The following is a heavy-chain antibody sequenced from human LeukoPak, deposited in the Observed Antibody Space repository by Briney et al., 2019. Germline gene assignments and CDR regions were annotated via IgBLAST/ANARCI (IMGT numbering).Heavy chain of an antibody. J-gene: IGHJ6*03. CDR2: IIPIFGTA. CDR3: ARSYRSGGSCYSPYYYYYYMDV. V-gene: IGHV1-69*06. D-gene: IGHD2-15*01. Sequence: ASVKVSCKASGGTFSSYAISWVRQAPGQGLEWMGGIIPIFGTANYAQKFQGRVTITADKSTSTAYMEPSSLRSEDTAVYYCARSYRSGGSCYSPYYYYYYMDVWGKGTTVTVSS. CDR1: GGTFSSYA.